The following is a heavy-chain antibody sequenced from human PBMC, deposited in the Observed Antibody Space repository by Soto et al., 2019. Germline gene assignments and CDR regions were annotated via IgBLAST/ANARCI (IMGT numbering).Heavy chain of an antibody. Sequence: QVQLVESGGGVVQPGRSLRLSCAASGYIFSNYGMHWVRQAPGKGLEGVAVTSYDGSKKYYADSVKGRFTISKDNSKNAVYMQMNSVRTEDTAVYYCAKWGLSGHGMDVWGQGTTVTVSS. CDR1: GYIFSNYG. D-gene: IGHD7-27*01. CDR2: TSYDGSKK. V-gene: IGHV3-30*18. CDR3: AKWGLSGHGMDV. J-gene: IGHJ6*02.